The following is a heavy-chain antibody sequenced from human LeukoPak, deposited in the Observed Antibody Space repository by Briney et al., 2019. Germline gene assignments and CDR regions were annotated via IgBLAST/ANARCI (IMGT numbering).Heavy chain of an antibody. CDR3: ARGLRFFHNWFDP. CDR2: INHSGST. J-gene: IGHJ5*02. D-gene: IGHD3-3*01. V-gene: IGHV4-34*01. Sequence: SETLSLTCAVYGGSFSGYYWSWIRQPPGKGLEWIGEINHSGSTNYNPSLKSRVTISVDTSKNQFSLKLSSVTAADTAVYYCARGLRFFHNWFDPWGQGTLVTVSS. CDR1: GGSFSGYY.